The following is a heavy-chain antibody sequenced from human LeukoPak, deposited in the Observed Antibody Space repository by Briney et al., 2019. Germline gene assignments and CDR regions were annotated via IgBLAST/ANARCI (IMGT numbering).Heavy chain of an antibody. CDR2: IYYSGST. D-gene: IGHD6-13*01. J-gene: IGHJ4*02. CDR1: GGSISSYY. V-gene: IGHV4-59*12. Sequence: SETLSLTCTVSGGSISSYYWSWIRQPPGKGLEWIGYIYYSGSTNYNPSLKSRVTISVDRSKNQFSLKLSSVTAADTAVYYCARGIAAAGFDYWGQGTLVTVSS. CDR3: ARGIAAAGFDY.